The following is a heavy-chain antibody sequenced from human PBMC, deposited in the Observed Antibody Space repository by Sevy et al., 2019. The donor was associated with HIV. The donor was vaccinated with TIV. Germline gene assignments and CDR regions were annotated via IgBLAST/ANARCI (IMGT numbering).Heavy chain of an antibody. CDR3: ARESGRTYWLVDS. J-gene: IGHJ4*02. D-gene: IGHD6-19*01. Sequence: SETLSLTCTVSGGSISSGGYYWNWLRQAPGKGPEWIGYIYHGLSNFYNPSLQSRATVSVDRSKNQFSLTLTSVTAADTAVYYCARESGRTYWLVDSWGPGTLVTVSS. CDR2: IYHGLSN. CDR1: GGSISSGGYY. V-gene: IGHV4-30-4*01.